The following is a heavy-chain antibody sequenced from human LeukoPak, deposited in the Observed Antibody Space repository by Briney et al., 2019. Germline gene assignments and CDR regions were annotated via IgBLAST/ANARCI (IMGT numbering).Heavy chain of an antibody. Sequence: ASVKVSCKASGYTFTGYYMHWVRQAPGQGLEWLGWINPNSGGTNYAQKFQGRVTMTRDTSISTAYMELSRLRSDDTAVYYCARGPYGVFGVVITRQRFDYWGQGTLVTVSS. J-gene: IGHJ4*02. D-gene: IGHD3-3*01. V-gene: IGHV1-2*02. CDR1: GYTFTGYY. CDR3: ARGPYGVFGVVITRQRFDY. CDR2: INPNSGGT.